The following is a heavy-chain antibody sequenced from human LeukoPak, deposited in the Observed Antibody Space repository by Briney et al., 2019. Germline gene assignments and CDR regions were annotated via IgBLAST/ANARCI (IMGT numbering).Heavy chain of an antibody. J-gene: IGHJ4*02. Sequence: GASVKVSCKAPGYTFTSYGISWVRQAPGQGLEWMGWISAYSGNTNYAQKFQGRVTMTTDTSTSTVYMELRSLTSDDTAVYYCARDEAAAGTFFDYWGQGTLVTVSS. CDR2: ISAYSGNT. CDR1: GYTFTSYG. D-gene: IGHD6-13*01. CDR3: ARDEAAAGTFFDY. V-gene: IGHV1-18*01.